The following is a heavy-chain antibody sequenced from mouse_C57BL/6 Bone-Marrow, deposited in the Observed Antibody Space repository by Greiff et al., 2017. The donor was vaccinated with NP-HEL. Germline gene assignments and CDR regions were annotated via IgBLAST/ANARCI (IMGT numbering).Heavy chain of an antibody. J-gene: IGHJ2*01. CDR3: AREGYYVADYFDY. D-gene: IGHD2-3*01. CDR1: GYTFTSYG. V-gene: IGHV1-81*01. CDR2: IYPRSGNT. Sequence: PLQQSGAELARPGASVKLSCKASGYTFTSYGISWVKQRTGQGLEWIGEIYPRSGNTYYNEKFKGKATLTADKSSSTAYMELRSLTSEDSAVYFCAREGYYVADYFDYWGQGTTLTVSS.